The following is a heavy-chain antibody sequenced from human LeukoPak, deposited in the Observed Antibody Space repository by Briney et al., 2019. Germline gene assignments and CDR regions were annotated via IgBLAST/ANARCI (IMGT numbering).Heavy chain of an antibody. Sequence: KTSETLSLTCTVSGGSISSSSYFWGWIRQPPGRGLEWIGSIYYSGSTYYNPSLKSRVIISVDTSKNQFSLKLSSVTAADTAVYYCARSQHEYSSSVTWFDPWGQGTLVTVSS. V-gene: IGHV4-39*01. J-gene: IGHJ5*02. CDR3: ARSQHEYSSSVTWFDP. CDR1: GGSISSSSYF. D-gene: IGHD6-6*01. CDR2: IYYSGST.